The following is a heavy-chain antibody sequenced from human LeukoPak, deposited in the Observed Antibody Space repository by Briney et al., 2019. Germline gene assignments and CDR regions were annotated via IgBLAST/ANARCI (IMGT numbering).Heavy chain of an antibody. CDR1: GGSISSYY. V-gene: IGHV4-59*08. Sequence: SETLSPTRTVSGGSISSYYWSWIRQPPGKGLEWIGYIYYSGSTNYNPSLKSRVTISVDTSKNQFSLKLSSVTAADTAVYYCARINGYNWDYWGQGTLVTVSS. J-gene: IGHJ4*02. CDR3: ARINGYNWDY. CDR2: IYYSGST. D-gene: IGHD5-24*01.